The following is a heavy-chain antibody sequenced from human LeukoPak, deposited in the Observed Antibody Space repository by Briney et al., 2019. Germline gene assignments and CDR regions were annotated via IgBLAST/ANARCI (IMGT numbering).Heavy chain of an antibody. Sequence: GGSLRLSCAASGFTFDDYAMHWVRQAPGKGLEWVSGISWNSGSIGYADSVKGRFTISRDNAKNSLYLQMNSLRAEDTALYYCATLYSSGWYLSGFDYWDQGTLVTVSS. V-gene: IGHV3-9*01. CDR2: ISWNSGSI. J-gene: IGHJ4*02. CDR3: ATLYSSGWYLSGFDY. D-gene: IGHD6-19*01. CDR1: GFTFDDYA.